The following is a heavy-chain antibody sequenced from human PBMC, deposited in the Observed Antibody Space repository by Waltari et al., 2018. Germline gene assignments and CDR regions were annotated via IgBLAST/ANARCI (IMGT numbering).Heavy chain of an antibody. CDR2: IYYSGRT. V-gene: IGHV4-39*01. D-gene: IGHD3-16*01. Sequence: LQESGPXLVXXSETLSXTCTXSGCSISTXSYYWGWIRQPPGKGLEWIGSIYYSGRTXYNPSLKSRVXISVDTSKNQFSLNLSSXTAADTAVXYXARXDYPATGDWFDXWGQGTLVTVSS. CDR3: ARXDYPATGDWFDX. J-gene: IGHJ5*02. CDR1: GCSISTXSYY.